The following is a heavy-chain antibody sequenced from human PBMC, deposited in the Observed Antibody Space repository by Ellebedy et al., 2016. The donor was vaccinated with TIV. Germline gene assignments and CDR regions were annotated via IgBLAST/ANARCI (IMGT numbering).Heavy chain of an antibody. Sequence: GESLKISCTASGFTFSSYAMNWVRQAPGKGLEWVSSIGIGGTSTYYADSVKGRFTVSRDNSRNTVFLQMNSLSDEDTAVYYCARGGYGDYWGQGTLVTVSS. CDR1: GFTFSSYA. D-gene: IGHD5-12*01. CDR3: ARGGYGDY. V-gene: IGHV3-23*01. CDR2: IGIGGTST. J-gene: IGHJ4*02.